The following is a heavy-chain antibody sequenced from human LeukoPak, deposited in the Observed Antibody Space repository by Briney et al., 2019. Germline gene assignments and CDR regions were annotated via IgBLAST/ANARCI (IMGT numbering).Heavy chain of an antibody. D-gene: IGHD3-22*01. V-gene: IGHV4-59*01. CDR1: GGSISSYY. CDR3: ARQGYYYDSSGYRSDAFDI. J-gene: IGHJ3*02. Sequence: SETLSLTCTVSGGSISSYYWSWIRQPPGKGLEWIGYIYYSGSTNYNPSLKSRVTISVDTSKNQFSLKLRSVTAADTAVYYCARQGYYYDSSGYRSDAFDIWGQGTMVTVSS. CDR2: IYYSGST.